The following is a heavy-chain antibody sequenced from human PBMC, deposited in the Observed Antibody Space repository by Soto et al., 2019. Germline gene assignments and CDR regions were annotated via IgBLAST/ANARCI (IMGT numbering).Heavy chain of an antibody. J-gene: IGHJ4*02. CDR2: ISAYNGHT. CDR1: GYTFTRYV. V-gene: IGHV1-18*01. CDR3: GIVLVVGGTHYFDH. D-gene: IGHD2-15*01. Sequence: GASGKVSWKTSGYTFTRYVFSWGGQAPGQGLEWMGGISAYNGHTNYAQKLQGRVTMTTDTSTSTAYMELRSLRSDDTAMYYCGIVLVVGGTHYFDHWGQGTLVTVSS.